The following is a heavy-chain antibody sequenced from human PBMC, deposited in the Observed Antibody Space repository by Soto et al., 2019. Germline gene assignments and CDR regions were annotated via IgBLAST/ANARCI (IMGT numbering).Heavy chain of an antibody. J-gene: IGHJ4*02. CDR3: AKDLRPLGQWPFDY. D-gene: IGHD3-16*01. CDR2: ISGSGGST. Sequence: GGSLRLSCAASGFTFSSYGMHWVRQAPGKGLEWVSAISGSGGSTYYADSVKGRFTISRDNSKNTLYLQMNSLRAEDTAVYYCAKDLRPLGQWPFDYWGQGTLVTVSS. CDR1: GFTFSSYG. V-gene: IGHV3-23*01.